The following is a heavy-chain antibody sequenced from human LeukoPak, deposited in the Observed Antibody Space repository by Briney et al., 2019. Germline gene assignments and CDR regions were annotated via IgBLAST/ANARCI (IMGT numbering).Heavy chain of an antibody. CDR3: ARAGYDILTGYCGAFDI. Sequence: SETLSLTCTVSGGSISSFYWSWFRQPPGMGLEWIGYMYYSGSTYYNPSLKSRVSLSVDTSKNQFSLKLNSVTAADTAVYYCARAGYDILTGYCGAFDIWGQGTMVTVSS. CDR2: MYYSGST. J-gene: IGHJ3*02. D-gene: IGHD3-9*01. CDR1: GGSISSFY. V-gene: IGHV4-59*01.